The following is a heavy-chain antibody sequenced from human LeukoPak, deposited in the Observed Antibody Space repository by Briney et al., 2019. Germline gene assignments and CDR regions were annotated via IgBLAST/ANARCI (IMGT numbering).Heavy chain of an antibody. Sequence: SQTLSLTCAISGDSVSSNSAAWNWIRQSPSRGLEWLGRTYYRSKWYNDYAVSAKSRITINPDSSKNQFSLQLNSVTPEDTAVYYCARDSLKRYCSSTSCYWFDPWGQGTLVTVSS. D-gene: IGHD2-2*01. V-gene: IGHV6-1*01. J-gene: IGHJ5*02. CDR3: ARDSLKRYCSSTSCYWFDP. CDR1: GDSVSSNSAA. CDR2: TYYRSKWYN.